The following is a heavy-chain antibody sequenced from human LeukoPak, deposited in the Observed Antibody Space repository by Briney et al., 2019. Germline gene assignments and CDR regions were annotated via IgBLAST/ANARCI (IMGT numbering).Heavy chain of an antibody. D-gene: IGHD3-10*01. CDR1: GGSISSYY. CDR3: ARMVRVGTMVPGANWFDP. J-gene: IGHJ5*02. V-gene: IGHV4-59*01. CDR2: IYYGGST. Sequence: SETLSLTCTVSGGSISSYYWSWIRQPPGKGLEWIGYIYYGGSTNYNPSLKSRVTISVDTSKNQFSLKLSSVTAADTAVYYCARMVRVGTMVPGANWFDPWGQGTLVTVSS.